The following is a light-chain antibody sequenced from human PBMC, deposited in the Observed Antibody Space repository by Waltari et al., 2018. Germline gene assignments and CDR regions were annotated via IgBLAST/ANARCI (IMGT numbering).Light chain of an antibody. CDR1: SSDVGGSNY. J-gene: IGLJ2*01. Sequence: QSALTQPRSVSGSPGQSVTISCTGTSSDVGGSNYVSWYQQHPGKAPKLMIYDVSKRPSGVPDRFSGSKSGNTASLTISGRQAEDEADYYCCSYAGSYVVFGGGTKLTVL. CDR3: CSYAGSYVV. CDR2: DVS. V-gene: IGLV2-11*01.